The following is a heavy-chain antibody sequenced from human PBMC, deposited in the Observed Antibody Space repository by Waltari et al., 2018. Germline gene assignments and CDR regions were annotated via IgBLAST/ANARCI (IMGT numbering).Heavy chain of an antibody. CDR2: ISYDGSNK. CDR3: AASDIAARTRYYYYYMDV. CDR1: GFTVSSNY. Sequence: VQLVESGGGLIQPGGSLRLSCAASGFTVSSNYMSWVRQAPGKGLEWVAVISYDGSNKYYADSVKCRFTISRDNSKNTLYLQMNSLRTEDTAVYYCAASDIAARTRYYYYYMDVWGKGTTVTVSS. D-gene: IGHD6-6*01. V-gene: IGHV3-30-3*01. J-gene: IGHJ6*03.